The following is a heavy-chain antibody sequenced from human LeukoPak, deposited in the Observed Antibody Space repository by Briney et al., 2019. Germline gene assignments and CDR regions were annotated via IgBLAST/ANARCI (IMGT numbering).Heavy chain of an antibody. D-gene: IGHD3-10*01. CDR3: AAHYGSGSSDV. J-gene: IGHJ6*04. Sequence: SETLSLTCTVSGYSISSGYYWGWIRQPPGKGLEWIGSIYHSGSTYYNPSLKSRVTISVDTSKNQFSLKLSSVTAADTAVYYCAAHYGSGSSDVWGKGTTVTVSS. V-gene: IGHV4-38-2*02. CDR2: IYHSGST. CDR1: GYSISSGYY.